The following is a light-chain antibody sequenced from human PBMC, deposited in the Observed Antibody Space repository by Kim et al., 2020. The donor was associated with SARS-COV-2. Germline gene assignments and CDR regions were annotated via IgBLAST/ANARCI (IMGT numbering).Light chain of an antibody. Sequence: PGERATLSCRASQSVGSSYLAWYQHKPGQAPRLLIYGASSRASAIPARFSGSGSGTDFTLTISRLEPEDFAVYYCQLYGSSPPAWTFGQGTKLEI. CDR1: QSVGSSY. CDR2: GAS. V-gene: IGKV3-20*01. J-gene: IGKJ1*01. CDR3: QLYGSSPPAWT.